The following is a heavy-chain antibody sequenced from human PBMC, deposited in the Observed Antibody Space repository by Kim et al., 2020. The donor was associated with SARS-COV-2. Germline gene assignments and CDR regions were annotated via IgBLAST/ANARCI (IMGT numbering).Heavy chain of an antibody. Sequence: LKSRVTISVDTSKNQFSLKLSSVTAADTAVYYCASPINYYDSSGYYTFDYWGQGTLVTVSS. D-gene: IGHD3-22*01. CDR3: ASPINYYDSSGYYTFDY. V-gene: IGHV4-39*01. J-gene: IGHJ4*02.